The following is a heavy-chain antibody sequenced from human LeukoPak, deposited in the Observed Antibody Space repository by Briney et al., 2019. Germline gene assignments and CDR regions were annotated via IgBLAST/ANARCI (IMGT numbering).Heavy chain of an antibody. D-gene: IGHD3-3*01. J-gene: IGHJ5*02. V-gene: IGHV1-8*01. Sequence: GASVKVSCKASGYTFTSYDVNWVRQATGQGLEWMGWMNPNSGNTGYAQKFQGRVTMTRNTSISTAYMELSSLRSEDTAVYYCARDFVALRFLEWFNNWFDPWGQGTLVTVSS. CDR1: GYTFTSYD. CDR2: MNPNSGNT. CDR3: ARDFVALRFLEWFNNWFDP.